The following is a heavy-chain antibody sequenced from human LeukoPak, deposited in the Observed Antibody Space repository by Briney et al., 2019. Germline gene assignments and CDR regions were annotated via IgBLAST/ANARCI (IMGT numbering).Heavy chain of an antibody. CDR3: ARTLARDYSRAFSNSGGY. V-gene: IGHV3-48*01. CDR1: GFTFSSYS. Sequence: PGGSLRLSCAASGFTFSSYSMNWVRQAPGKGLEWVSYISSSSSTIYYADSVKGRFTISRDNAKNSLYLQMNSLRAEDTAVYYCARTLARDYSRAFSNSGGYWGQGTLVTVSS. J-gene: IGHJ4*02. D-gene: IGHD4-11*01. CDR2: ISSSSSTI.